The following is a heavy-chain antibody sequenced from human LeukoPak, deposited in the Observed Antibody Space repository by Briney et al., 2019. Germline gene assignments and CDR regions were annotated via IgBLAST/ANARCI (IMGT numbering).Heavy chain of an antibody. J-gene: IGHJ3*02. CDR3: ARHGSRAFDI. CDR1: GGSISSYY. CDR2: IYYSGST. V-gene: IGHV4-59*08. D-gene: IGHD6-25*01. Sequence: SETLSLTCTGSGGSISSYYWSWIRPPPGKGLEWIGCIYYSGSTNYNSSLKSRVTISVDTSKKQFSLKPRSVTAADTAVYYCARHGSRAFDIWGQGKMVTVSS.